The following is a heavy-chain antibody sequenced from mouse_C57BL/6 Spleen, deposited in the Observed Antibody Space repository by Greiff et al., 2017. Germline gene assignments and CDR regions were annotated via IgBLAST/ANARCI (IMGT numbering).Heavy chain of an antibody. CDR2: ISSGSSTI. CDR3: ASNGYYAMDY. Sequence: EVQLVESGGGLVKPGGSLKLSCAASGFTFSDYGMHWVRQAPEKGLEWVAYISSGSSTIYYADKVKGRFTISRANAKNTLFLQMTSLRSEDTAMYYCASNGYYAMDYWGQGTSVTVSS. CDR1: GFTFSDYG. V-gene: IGHV5-17*01. J-gene: IGHJ4*01.